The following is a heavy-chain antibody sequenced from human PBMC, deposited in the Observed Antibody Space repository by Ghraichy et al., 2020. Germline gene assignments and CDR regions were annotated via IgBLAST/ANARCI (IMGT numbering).Heavy chain of an antibody. CDR2: ISSSSSYI. CDR3: ARDLRLVGTMVRGDN. J-gene: IGHJ4*02. D-gene: IGHD3-10*01. CDR1: GFTFSSYS. Sequence: LSLTCAASGFTFSSYSMNWVRQAPGKGLEWVSSISSSSSYIYYADSVKGRFTISRDNAKNSLYLQMNSLRAEDTAVYYCARDLRLVGTMVRGDNGGQGTLVTVSS. V-gene: IGHV3-21*01.